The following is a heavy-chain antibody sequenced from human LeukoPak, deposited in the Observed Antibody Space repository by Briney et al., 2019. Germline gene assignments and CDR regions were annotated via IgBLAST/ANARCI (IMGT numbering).Heavy chain of an antibody. D-gene: IGHD2-21*02. CDR1: GFTFSTYW. Sequence: GGSLRLSCAASGFTFSTYWMSWVRQAPGKGLEWVANIKRDASEKYYVDSVMGRFTISRDNAKNSLFLLMNGLGGEDTAVYYCARWVTSPHFGLDVWGQGTTVTVSS. CDR3: ARWVTSPHFGLDV. V-gene: IGHV3-7*05. CDR2: IKRDASEK. J-gene: IGHJ6*02.